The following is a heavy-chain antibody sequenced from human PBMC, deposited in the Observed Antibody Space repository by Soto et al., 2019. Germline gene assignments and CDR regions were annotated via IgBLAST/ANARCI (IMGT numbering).Heavy chain of an antibody. Sequence: GASVKVSCKASGYTFTSYGIHWVRQAPGQRLEWMGWINAANGDTKYSPKFQGRVTITRDTSASTAYMELSSLRSEDTAVYYCVRRHMSATGIDWFDPGGQGTLVTVSS. J-gene: IGHJ5*02. CDR2: INAANGDT. D-gene: IGHD6-13*01. CDR1: GYTFTSYG. CDR3: VRRHMSATGIDWFDP. V-gene: IGHV1-3*01.